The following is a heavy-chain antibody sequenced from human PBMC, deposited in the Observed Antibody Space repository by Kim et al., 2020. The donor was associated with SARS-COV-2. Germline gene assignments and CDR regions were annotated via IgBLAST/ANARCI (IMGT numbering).Heavy chain of an antibody. V-gene: IGHV3-23*01. CDR1: GFTFHDSA. D-gene: IGHD6-6*01. CDR3: ARDLRAEYPTAFDW. CDR2: ITSGGYTT. Sequence: GGSLRLSCVASGFTFHDSAMNWVRQAPGKGLQWVAAITSGGYTTFYADSVKGRFTVSRDNSKDTLYLQLTSLRVEDTAIYYCARDLRAEYPTAFDWWGQG. J-gene: IGHJ4*02.